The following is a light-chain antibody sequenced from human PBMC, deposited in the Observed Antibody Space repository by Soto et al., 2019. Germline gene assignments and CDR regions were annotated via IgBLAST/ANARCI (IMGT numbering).Light chain of an antibody. J-gene: IGKJ3*01. CDR1: QFVSSF. CDR2: DVS. V-gene: IGKV1-5*01. CDR3: QKLNNYSRT. Sequence: DIQMPQSPSTLSASVGDSFPITGRASQFVSSFLGWYQQKPGKVNKLLIFDVSILASGVPSRFSGSGSGTDFTLTIDSLQPEEVATYYCQKLNNYSRTFGTGNKVDIK.